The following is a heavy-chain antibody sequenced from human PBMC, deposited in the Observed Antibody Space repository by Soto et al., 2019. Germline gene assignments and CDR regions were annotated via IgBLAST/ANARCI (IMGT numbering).Heavy chain of an antibody. CDR1: GGTFSSYA. CDR3: ARDVCSGGSCHDP. V-gene: IGHV1-69*13. CDR2: IIPIFGTA. Sequence: ASVKVSCKASGGTFSSYAISWVRQAPGQGLEWMGGIIPIFGTANYAQKFQGRVTITADESTSTAYMELSSLRSEDTAVYYCARDVCSGGSCHDPWGQGTLVTVSS. J-gene: IGHJ5*02. D-gene: IGHD2-15*01.